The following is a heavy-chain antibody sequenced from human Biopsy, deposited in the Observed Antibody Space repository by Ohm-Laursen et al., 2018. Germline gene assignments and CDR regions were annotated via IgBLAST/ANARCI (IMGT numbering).Heavy chain of an antibody. CDR2: INAYNGNT. V-gene: IGHV1-18*01. D-gene: IGHD3-9*01. CDR1: GYTFTNYG. J-gene: IGHJ1*01. Sequence: ASVKVSCKASGYTFTNYGISWVRQAPGRGLEWMGWINAYNGNTNYAQKLQGRVTMTTDTSTSTAYMELRSLRSGDTAVYYCATKLTGYFHHWGQGTLVIVSS. CDR3: ATKLTGYFHH.